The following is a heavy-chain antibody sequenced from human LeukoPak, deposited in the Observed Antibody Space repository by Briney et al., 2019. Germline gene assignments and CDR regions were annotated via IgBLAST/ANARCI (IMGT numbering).Heavy chain of an antibody. CDR1: GFTFSSYW. Sequence: GYLRLSCAVSGFTFSSYWMSWVRQAPGEGLEWVDNIKQDGSEKYYVDSVKGRFTISRDNAKNSLYLQMNTMRAEDTAVYYCARYRYITRSWGYGVDYWGQGILVTVSS. D-gene: IGHD6-13*01. CDR3: ARYRYITRSWGYGVDY. CDR2: IKQDGSEK. J-gene: IGHJ4*02. V-gene: IGHV3-7*01.